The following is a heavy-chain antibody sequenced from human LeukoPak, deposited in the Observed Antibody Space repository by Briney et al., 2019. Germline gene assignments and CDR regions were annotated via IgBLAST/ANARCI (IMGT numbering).Heavy chain of an antibody. CDR1: GYTFTSYG. Sequence: ASVKVSCKASGYTFTSYGISWVRQAPGQGLEWMGWISAYNGNTNYAQKLQGRVTMTRDTSTTTVYMELNNLKSEDTAVYYCARDGSPARFDYWGHGTLVTVSS. J-gene: IGHJ4*01. V-gene: IGHV1-18*01. CDR3: ARDGSPARFDY. D-gene: IGHD6-13*01. CDR2: ISAYNGNT.